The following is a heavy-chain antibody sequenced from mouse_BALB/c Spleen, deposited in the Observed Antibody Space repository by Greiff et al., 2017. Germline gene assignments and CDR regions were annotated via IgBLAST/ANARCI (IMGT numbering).Heavy chain of an antibody. Sequence: EVQLQQSGTVLARPGASVKMSCKASGYSFTSYWMHWVKQRPGQGLEWIGAIYPGNSDTSYNQKFKGKAKLTAVTSASTAYMELSSLTNEDSAVYYCTRCLYGNPCLDYWGQGTSVTVSS. CDR1: GYSFTSYW. CDR3: TRCLYGNPCLDY. CDR2: IYPGNSDT. D-gene: IGHD2-1*01. V-gene: IGHV1-5*01. J-gene: IGHJ4*01.